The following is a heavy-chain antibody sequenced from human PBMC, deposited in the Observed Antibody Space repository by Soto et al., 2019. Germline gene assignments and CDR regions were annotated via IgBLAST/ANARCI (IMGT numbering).Heavy chain of an antibody. V-gene: IGHV3-21*01. J-gene: IGHJ4*02. CDR2: ISSSSSYI. D-gene: IGHD2-8*01. Sequence: EVQLVESGGGLVKPGGSLRLSCAASGFTFSSYSMNWVRQAPGKGLEWVSSISSSSSYIYYADSVKGRFTISRDNAKNSLYLQMNSLRAEDTAVYYGARESTTVLMVYAFDYWGQGTLVTVSS. CDR1: GFTFSSYS. CDR3: ARESTTVLMVYAFDY.